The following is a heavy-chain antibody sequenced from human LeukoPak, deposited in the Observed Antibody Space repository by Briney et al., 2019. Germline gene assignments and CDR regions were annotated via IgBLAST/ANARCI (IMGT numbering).Heavy chain of an antibody. J-gene: IGHJ4*02. CDR3: ARGDGAYYYDSSGYYPSLYFDY. V-gene: IGHV4-59*01. CDR1: GGSISSYY. D-gene: IGHD3-22*01. Sequence: SGTLSLTCTVSGGSISSYYWSWIRQPPGKGLEWIGYIYYSGSTNSNPSLKSRVTISVDTSKNQFSLKLSSVTAADTAVYYCARGDGAYYYDSSGYYPSLYFDYWGQGTLVTVSS. CDR2: IYYSGST.